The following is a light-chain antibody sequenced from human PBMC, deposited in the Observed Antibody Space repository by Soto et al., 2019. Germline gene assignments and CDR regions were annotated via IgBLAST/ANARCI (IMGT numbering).Light chain of an antibody. Sequence: LSQSPGTLALSPGEAGTLACRAGQRVSTTYLAWYQQKPGQAPRLLIYGASSRATGIPARFSGSGSGTDFTLTISSLEPEDFAVYYCQQHGNSPWTFGQGTKVDIK. V-gene: IGKV3-20*01. CDR1: QRVSTTY. J-gene: IGKJ1*01. CDR3: QQHGNSPWT. CDR2: GAS.